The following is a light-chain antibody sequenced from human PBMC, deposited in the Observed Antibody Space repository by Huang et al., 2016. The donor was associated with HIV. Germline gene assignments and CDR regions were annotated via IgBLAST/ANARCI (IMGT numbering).Light chain of an antibody. CDR2: GAS. CDR1: QSISNN. Sequence: EIVMTQSPATLSVSPGERATLSCMASQSISNNLAWYQQKPGQAPRLLVSGASTRATGVPVRCSGSGSGTVFTLTISSLQFEDSAVYYCQQYNDWLSLTFGGGTKVGIK. V-gene: IGKV3-15*01. J-gene: IGKJ4*01. CDR3: QQYNDWLSLT.